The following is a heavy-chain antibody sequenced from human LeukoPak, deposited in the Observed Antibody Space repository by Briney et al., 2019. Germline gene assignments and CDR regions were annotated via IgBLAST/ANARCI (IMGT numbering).Heavy chain of an antibody. CDR1: GFTVSSNY. J-gene: IGHJ4*02. CDR2: IYSGGST. Sequence: GGSLRLSCAASGFTVSSNYMSWVRQAPGKGLEWVSVIYSGGSTYYADSVKGRFTISRDNSKNTLYLQMNSLRAEDTAVYYCARARSSGRSFLIDYWGQGTLVTVSS. CDR3: ARARSSGRSFLIDY. V-gene: IGHV3-66*01. D-gene: IGHD6-19*01.